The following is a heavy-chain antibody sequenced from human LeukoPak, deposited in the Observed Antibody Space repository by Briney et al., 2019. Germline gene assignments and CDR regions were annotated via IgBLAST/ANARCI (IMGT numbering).Heavy chain of an antibody. Sequence: GGSLRLSCAASGFNFNNYDMHWVRQAPGKGLEWVSALGSAGDTYYPDSVRGRFTISKETAKNSLYLQMTSLRDEDTAVYYCVRGRRSYGFDHWGEGTLVTVSS. CDR2: LGSAGDT. CDR3: VRGRRSYGFDH. D-gene: IGHD3-16*01. CDR1: GFNFNNYD. J-gene: IGHJ4*02. V-gene: IGHV3-13*01.